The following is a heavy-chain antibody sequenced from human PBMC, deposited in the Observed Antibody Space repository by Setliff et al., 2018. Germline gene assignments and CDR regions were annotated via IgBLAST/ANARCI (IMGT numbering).Heavy chain of an antibody. CDR1: GGSISSHY. D-gene: IGHD2-15*01. CDR2: IYTSWST. CDR3: ARASVVHAIAVGY. Sequence: PSETLSLTCTVSGGSISSHYWTWIRQPAGKGLEWIGQIYTSWSTNYNPSLKSRVTISVDTSKNQFSLKLSSVTAADTAVYYCARASVVHAIAVGYWGQGTLVTVSS. J-gene: IGHJ4*02. V-gene: IGHV4-4*07.